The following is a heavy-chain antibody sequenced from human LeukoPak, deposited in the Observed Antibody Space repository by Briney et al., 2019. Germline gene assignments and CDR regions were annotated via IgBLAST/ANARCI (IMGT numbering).Heavy chain of an antibody. CDR1: GGSFGGYY. J-gene: IGHJ4*02. Sequence: SETLSLTCAVYGGSFGGYYWSWIRQPPGKGLEWIGEINHSGSTNYNPSLKSRVTISVDTSKNQFSLKLSSVTAADTAVYYCAEWFYDYWGQGTLVTVSS. D-gene: IGHD3-3*01. CDR3: AEWFYDY. CDR2: INHSGST. V-gene: IGHV4-34*01.